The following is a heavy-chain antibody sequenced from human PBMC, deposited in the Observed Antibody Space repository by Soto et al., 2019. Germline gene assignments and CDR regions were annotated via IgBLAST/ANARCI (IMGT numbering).Heavy chain of an antibody. CDR1: GGSISSYY. D-gene: IGHD2-2*01. Sequence: PSETLSLTCTVSGGSISSYYWSWIRQPPGKGLEWIGYIYYSGSTNYNPSLKSRVTISVDTSKNQFSLKLSSVTAADTAVYYCARATGWDIVVVPGDYWGQGTLVTVSS. J-gene: IGHJ4*02. V-gene: IGHV4-59*12. CDR3: ARATGWDIVVVPGDY. CDR2: IYYSGST.